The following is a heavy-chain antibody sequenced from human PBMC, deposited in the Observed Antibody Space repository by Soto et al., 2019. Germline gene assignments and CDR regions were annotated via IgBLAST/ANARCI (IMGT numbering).Heavy chain of an antibody. CDR1: GGTFSNSP. V-gene: IGHV1-69*01. D-gene: IGHD3-3*01. Sequence: QVQLVQSGAEVKRPGSSVKVSCKASGGTFSNSPIAWVRLAPGQGLEWMGGVIPIFSIVKYAQKFQGRATFTADDSTSTAYMELSSLTSEDTAVYYCARGRTIFGVVNFDYWGQGTLVTVSS. CDR2: VIPIFSIV. J-gene: IGHJ4*02. CDR3: ARGRTIFGVVNFDY.